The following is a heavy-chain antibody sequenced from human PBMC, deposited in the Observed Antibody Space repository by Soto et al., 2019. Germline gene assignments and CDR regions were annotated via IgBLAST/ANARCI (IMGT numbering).Heavy chain of an antibody. J-gene: IGHJ4*02. CDR3: ASDRLGVSVTGGGFDS. CDR1: GYTFSNFG. V-gene: IGHV1-18*01. CDR2: ISPYNGNT. Sequence: QVQLVQSGGEVKKPGASVKVSCKASGYTFSNFGLSWVRQAPGQGLELMGWISPYNGNTNYAQKLQGRLTMTTETSTSTAYMELRSLRSDDTAVYYCASDRLGVSVTGGGFDSWGQGTLVTVSS. D-gene: IGHD2-8*01.